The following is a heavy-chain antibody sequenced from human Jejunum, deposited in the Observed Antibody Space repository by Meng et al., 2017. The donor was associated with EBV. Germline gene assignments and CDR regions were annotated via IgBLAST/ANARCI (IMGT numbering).Heavy chain of an antibody. Sequence: QVQRVQSGAEGKKPGASVKVSCKASGYTFTSYDINWVRQATGQGPEWMGWMSPNSGNTGYAQKFQGRVTMTRDTSISTAYMELSSLRSEDTAVYYCARGVAAGFDYWGQGTLVTVFS. D-gene: IGHD6-13*01. V-gene: IGHV1-8*02. CDR3: ARGVAAGFDY. CDR2: MSPNSGNT. J-gene: IGHJ4*02. CDR1: GYTFTSYD.